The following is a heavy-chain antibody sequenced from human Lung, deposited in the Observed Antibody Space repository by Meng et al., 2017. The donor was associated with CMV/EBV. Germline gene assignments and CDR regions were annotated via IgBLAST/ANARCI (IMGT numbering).Heavy chain of an antibody. CDR1: GGSLGDYY. Sequence: LXCTVYGGSLGDYYWTWIRQPPGKGLEWIGEIDHSGSTKYNPSLKSRATISDDASKNQLSLKLRSLTAADTAVYYCARMIMNNYDYHFAMDVWGQGNXVTGAS. D-gene: IGHD3-16*01. J-gene: IGHJ6*02. CDR3: ARMIMNNYDYHFAMDV. V-gene: IGHV4-34*01. CDR2: IDHSGST.